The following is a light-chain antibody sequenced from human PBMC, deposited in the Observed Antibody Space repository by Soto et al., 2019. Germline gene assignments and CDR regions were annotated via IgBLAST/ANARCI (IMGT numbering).Light chain of an antibody. CDR3: AAWDDSLSCPV. CDR1: RASIGSNT. CDR2: NNN. Sequence: QSVLTQPPSASGTPGQRVTISCSGSRASIGSNTVTWYQHLPGAAPKLLVYNNNQRPSGVPDRFSGSKSDTSASLAISGLPFEDEAGYYCAAWDDSLSCPVFRGGTQLTVL. V-gene: IGLV1-44*01. J-gene: IGLJ3*02.